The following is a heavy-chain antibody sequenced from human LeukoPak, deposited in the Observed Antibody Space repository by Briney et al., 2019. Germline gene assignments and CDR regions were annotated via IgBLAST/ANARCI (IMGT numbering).Heavy chain of an antibody. J-gene: IGHJ3*02. V-gene: IGHV4-59*02. D-gene: IGHD3-22*01. CDR3: ARDYHPYYYDSSGYYEHYAFDI. CDR1: GGSVSSYY. Sequence: SETLSLTCTVSGGSVSSYYWSWVRQPPGKGLEWIGYIYYSGSTNYNPSLKSRVTISVDTSKNQFSLKLSSVTAADTAVYYCARDYHPYYYDSSGYYEHYAFDIWGRGTMVTVSS. CDR2: IYYSGST.